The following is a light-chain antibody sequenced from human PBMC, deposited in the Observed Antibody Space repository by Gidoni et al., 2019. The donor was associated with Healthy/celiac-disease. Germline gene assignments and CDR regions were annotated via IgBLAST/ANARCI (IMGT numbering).Light chain of an antibody. CDR1: HSPLSSNGYNY. CDR3: MQALQTLPT. V-gene: IGKV2-28*01. CDR2: LGS. J-gene: IGKJ5*01. Sequence: DLVMTQSPLSLPVTPGEPASISCRSSHSPLSSNGYNYLDWYLQKPGQSPQLLIYLGSNRASGVPDRFSGSGSGTDFTLKISRVEAEDVGVYYCMQALQTLPTFGQGTRLEIK.